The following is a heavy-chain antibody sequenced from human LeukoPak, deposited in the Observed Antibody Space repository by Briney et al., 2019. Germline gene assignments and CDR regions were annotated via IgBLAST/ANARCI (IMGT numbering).Heavy chain of an antibody. Sequence: ASVTVSCKASGYTFSTYAMNWVRQAPGQGLEWMGWINTNTGHPTYAQGFTGRFVFSLDTSVSTTYLQISSLKAEDTAVYYCARDKGTSYLSSFDYWGQGTLVTVSS. D-gene: IGHD6-6*01. CDR3: ARDKGTSYLSSFDY. J-gene: IGHJ4*02. V-gene: IGHV7-4-1*02. CDR2: INTNTGHP. CDR1: GYTFSTYA.